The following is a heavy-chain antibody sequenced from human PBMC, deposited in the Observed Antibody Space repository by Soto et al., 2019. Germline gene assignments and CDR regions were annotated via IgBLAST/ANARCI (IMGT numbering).Heavy chain of an antibody. CDR1: GGTFSSYA. CDR3: ARVPSYYYYYGMDV. CDR2: IIPIFGTE. J-gene: IGHJ6*02. Sequence: QVQLVQSGAEVKKPGSSVKVSCKASGGTFSSYAISWVRQAPGQGLELMGGIIPIFGTENYAQKFQGRVTITANESTSTSYMELSSLRSEDTAVYYCARVPSYYYYYGMDVWGRGTTVIVAS. V-gene: IGHV1-69*01.